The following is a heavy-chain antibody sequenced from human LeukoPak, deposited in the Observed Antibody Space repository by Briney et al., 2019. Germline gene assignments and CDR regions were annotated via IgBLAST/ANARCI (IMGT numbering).Heavy chain of an antibody. D-gene: IGHD4-11*01. CDR1: GYTLTELS. CDR3: ATDYSNARYYYYGMDV. V-gene: IGHV1-24*01. CDR2: FDPEDGET. Sequence: ASVKVSCKVSGYTLTELSMHWVRQAPGKGLEWMGGFDPEDGETIYAQKFQGRVTMTEDTSTDTAYMELSSLRSEDTAVYYCATDYSNARYYYYGMDVLGQGTTVTVSS. J-gene: IGHJ6*02.